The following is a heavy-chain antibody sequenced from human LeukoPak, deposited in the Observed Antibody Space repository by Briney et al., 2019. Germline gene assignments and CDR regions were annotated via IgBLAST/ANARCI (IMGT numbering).Heavy chain of an antibody. CDR1: GGSISSGGYS. CDR2: IYYSGST. D-gene: IGHD2-2*01. J-gene: IGHJ4*02. V-gene: IGHV4-31*03. CDR3: ARESTSGPRDFDY. Sequence: SETLSLTCSVSGGSISSGGYSWRWIRQHPGKGLEWIGYIYYSGSTYYNASLKSRVTISVDTSKNQFSLKLSSVTAADTAVYYCARESTSGPRDFDYWGQGTLVTVSS.